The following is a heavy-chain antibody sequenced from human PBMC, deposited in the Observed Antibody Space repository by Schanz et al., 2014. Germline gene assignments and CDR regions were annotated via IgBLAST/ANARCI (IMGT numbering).Heavy chain of an antibody. Sequence: VQLVESGGGVVQPGRSLRLSCAASGFTFSSYAMHWVRQAPGKGLEWVSAISGSGGSTYYADSVKGRFIISRDNSKNTLDLQMNSLRAEDTAIYYCAKDLAAVGVFDYWGQGSLVTVSS. CDR1: GFTFSSYA. CDR3: AKDLAAVGVFDY. CDR2: ISGSGGST. V-gene: IGHV3-23*04. D-gene: IGHD6-13*01. J-gene: IGHJ4*02.